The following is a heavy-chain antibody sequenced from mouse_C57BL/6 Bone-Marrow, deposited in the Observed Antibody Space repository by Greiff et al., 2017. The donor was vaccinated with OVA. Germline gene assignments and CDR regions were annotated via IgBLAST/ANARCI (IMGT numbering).Heavy chain of an antibody. CDR3: TYYSIYLAWFAY. V-gene: IGHV14-1*01. Sequence: VQLQQSGAELVRPGASVKLSCTASGFNIKDYYMHWVKQRPEQGLEWIGRIDPEDGDTEYAPKFQGKATMTADTSSNTAYLQISSLTSEDTAVYYLTYYSIYLAWFAYGGQGTLVTVSA. CDR1: GFNIKDYY. D-gene: IGHD2-5*01. CDR2: IDPEDGDT. J-gene: IGHJ3*01.